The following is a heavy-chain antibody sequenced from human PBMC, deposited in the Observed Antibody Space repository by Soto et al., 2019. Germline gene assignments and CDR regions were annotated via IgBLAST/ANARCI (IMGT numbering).Heavy chain of an antibody. CDR1: GFTFRNYG. CDR3: ARDIRSAYFDY. Sequence: GGSLRLSCAASGFTFRNYGMHWVRQVPGKGLEWVAVIWYAGTNKYYADSVKGRFTISRDNSENIMYLQMNSLRVEDTAVYYCARDIRSAYFDYWGQGA. V-gene: IGHV3-33*01. J-gene: IGHJ4*02. D-gene: IGHD2-21*01. CDR2: IWYAGTNK.